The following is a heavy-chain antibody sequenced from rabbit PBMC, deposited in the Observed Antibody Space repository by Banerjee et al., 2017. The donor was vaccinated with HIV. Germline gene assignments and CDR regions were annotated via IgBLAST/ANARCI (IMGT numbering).Heavy chain of an antibody. CDR2: IGTTSGST. CDR3: ARGAGYAGYGYATAYFTL. V-gene: IGHV1S45*01. J-gene: IGHJ4*01. Sequence: QEQLEESGGDLVKPGASLTLTCTASGFSFSSSYYMCWVRQAPGKGLEWIACIGTTSGSTYYASWAKGRFTISKTSSSTVTLQMTSLTAADTATYFCARGAGYAGYGYATAYFTLWGPAPSSPS. CDR1: GFSFSSSYY. D-gene: IGHD6-1*01.